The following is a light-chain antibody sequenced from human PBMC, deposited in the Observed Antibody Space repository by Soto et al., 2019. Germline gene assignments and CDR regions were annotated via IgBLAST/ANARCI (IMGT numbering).Light chain of an antibody. CDR1: QSISSD. V-gene: IGKV3-15*01. J-gene: IGKJ2*01. CDR2: GAS. Sequence: ETVLTQSPATLSVSPGERATLSCRASQSISSDLAWYQQKPGQAPRLLIYGASTTATAIPGRFSGSGSGGEFTLSISSLQSEDFAVYYCQQYNNWPRTFGQGTKVDIK. CDR3: QQYNNWPRT.